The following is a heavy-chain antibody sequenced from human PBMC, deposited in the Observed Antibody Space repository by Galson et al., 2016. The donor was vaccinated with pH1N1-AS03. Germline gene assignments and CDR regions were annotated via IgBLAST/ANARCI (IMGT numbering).Heavy chain of an antibody. Sequence: SLRLSCAASGFTFSNYWMHWVRQAPGRGLEWVANINQDESEKYYVDSAKGRFTISRDNAKTSLYLQMSSLKTEDTAIYYCATTCGTCDRLTHGLDVWGQGTTVTVSS. J-gene: IGHJ6*02. D-gene: IGHD1-26*01. CDR2: INQDESEK. CDR1: GFTFSNYW. CDR3: ATTCGTCDRLTHGLDV. V-gene: IGHV3-7*03.